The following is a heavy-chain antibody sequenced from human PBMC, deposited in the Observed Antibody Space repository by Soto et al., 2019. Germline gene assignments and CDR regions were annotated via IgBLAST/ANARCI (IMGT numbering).Heavy chain of an antibody. CDR1: GYTFSSYD. V-gene: IGHV1-8*01. CDR2: MNPNTGNT. J-gene: IGHJ6*02. CDR3: ARERAYGMDV. Sequence: QVQLVQSGAEVKKPGASVKVSCKASGYTFSSYDINWVRQATGQGLEWMGWMNPNTGNTVYAQKFQGRVTMTRTTSISTAYMELSSLRSEDTAVYDCARERAYGMDVWGQGTTVTVSS.